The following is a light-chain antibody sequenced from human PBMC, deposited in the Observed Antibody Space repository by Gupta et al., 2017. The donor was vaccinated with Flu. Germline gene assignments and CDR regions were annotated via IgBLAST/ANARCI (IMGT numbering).Light chain of an antibody. V-gene: IGKV3-15*01. Sequence: EIVLTQSPATLSESPGERAILSCRASQNVNINLAWYQQKPGQAPRLLINGASTRATGIPARFSGSGSGTEFTLTINSLQSEDFAVYYCQQYNSWPPALTFGKGTKLEIE. CDR2: GAS. J-gene: IGKJ2*01. CDR3: QQYNSWPPALT. CDR1: QNVNIN.